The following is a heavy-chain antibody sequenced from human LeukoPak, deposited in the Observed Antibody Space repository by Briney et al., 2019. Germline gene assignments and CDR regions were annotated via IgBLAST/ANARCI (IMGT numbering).Heavy chain of an antibody. V-gene: IGHV3-7*01. CDR3: ARGDWAPFDY. Sequence: GGSLRLSCAASGFTFSDYWMNWVRQAPGKGLEWVANIDQDGGGKYYLDSVKGRFTTSRDNAKSSLYLQIGSLRAEDTAVYYCARGDWAPFDYWGQGSLLTVSS. CDR1: GFTFSDYW. CDR2: IDQDGGGK. J-gene: IGHJ4*02. D-gene: IGHD2-21*02.